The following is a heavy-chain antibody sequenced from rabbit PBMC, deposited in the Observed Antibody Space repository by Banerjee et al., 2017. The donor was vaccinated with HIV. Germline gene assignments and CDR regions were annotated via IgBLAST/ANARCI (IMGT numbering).Heavy chain of an antibody. J-gene: IGHJ4*01. CDR1: GLDFSSSYW. V-gene: IGHV1S40*01. CDR2: IDARSSGTT. CDR3: ARDLAGVTGWNFNL. D-gene: IGHD4-1*01. Sequence: QSLEESGGDLVKPGASLTLTCTASGLDFSSSYWICWVRQAPGKGLEWIACIDARSSGTTYYATWAKGRFTVSKTSSTTVTLQMTSLTAADTATYFCARDLAGVTGWNFNLWGPGTLVTVS.